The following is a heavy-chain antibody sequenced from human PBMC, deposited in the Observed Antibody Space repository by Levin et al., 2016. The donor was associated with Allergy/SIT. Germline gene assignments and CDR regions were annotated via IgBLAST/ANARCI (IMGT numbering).Heavy chain of an antibody. D-gene: IGHD6-13*01. CDR1: GFTFSSYS. CDR2: ISSSSSYI. Sequence: ESLKISCAASGFTFSSYSMNWVRQAPGKGLEWVSSISSSSSYIYYADSVKGRFTISRDNAKNSLYLQMNSLRAEDTAVYYCAGATPIIAAAGDDAFDIWGQGTMVTVSS. J-gene: IGHJ3*02. V-gene: IGHV3-21*01. CDR3: AGATPIIAAAGDDAFDI.